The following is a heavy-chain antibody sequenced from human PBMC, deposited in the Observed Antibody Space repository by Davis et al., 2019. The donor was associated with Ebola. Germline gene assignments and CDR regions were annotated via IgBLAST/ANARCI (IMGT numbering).Heavy chain of an antibody. Sequence: SETLSLTCTVSGGSISSSSYYWGWIRQPPGKGLEWIGSIYYSGSTYYNPSLKSRVTISVDMSKNQFSLKLSSVTAADTAVYYCARRQLVSRRGYFDYWGQGTLVTVSS. CDR3: ARRQLVSRRGYFDY. CDR1: GGSISSSSYY. CDR2: IYYSGST. D-gene: IGHD6-6*01. J-gene: IGHJ4*02. V-gene: IGHV4-39*01.